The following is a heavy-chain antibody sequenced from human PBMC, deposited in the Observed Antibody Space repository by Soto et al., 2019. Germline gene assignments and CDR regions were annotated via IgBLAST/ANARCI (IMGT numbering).Heavy chain of an antibody. CDR3: ARVTPGNNLYYFSGLDF. D-gene: IGHD1-1*01. J-gene: IGHJ6*02. CDR2: ISYDGSNK. V-gene: IGHV3-30-3*01. CDR1: GFTFSSYA. Sequence: LRLSCAASGFTFSSYAMHWVRQAPGKGLEWVAVISYDGSNKYYADSVKGRFTISRDNSKNTLYLQMNTLRPEDTGLYYCARVTPGNNLYYFSGLDFWGQGTSVTVSS.